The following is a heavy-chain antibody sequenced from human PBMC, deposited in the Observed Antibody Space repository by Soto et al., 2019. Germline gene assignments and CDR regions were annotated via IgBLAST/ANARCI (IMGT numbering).Heavy chain of an antibody. CDR3: AKEPHIAVAGDSADY. CDR1: GFTFSSYA. J-gene: IGHJ4*02. D-gene: IGHD6-19*01. Sequence: GGSLRLSCAASGFTFSSYAMRWVRQAPGKGLEWVSAISGSGGSTYYADSVKGRFTISRDNSKNTLYLQMNSLRAEYTAVYYFAKEPHIAVAGDSADYWGEGSLVTVCS. CDR2: ISGSGGST. V-gene: IGHV3-23*01.